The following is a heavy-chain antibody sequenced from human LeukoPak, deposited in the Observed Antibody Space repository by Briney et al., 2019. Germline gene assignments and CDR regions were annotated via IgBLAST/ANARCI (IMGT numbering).Heavy chain of an antibody. CDR3: ARGHYYMDV. CDR2: ISSSSSYI. Sequence: GGSLRLSCAASGFTFRNYGMSWVRQAPGKGLEWVSSISSSSSYIYYADSVKGRFSISRENAKNSLYLQMNSLRAEDTAVYYCARGHYYMDVWGKGTTVTVSS. V-gene: IGHV3-21*01. J-gene: IGHJ6*03. CDR1: GFTFRNYG.